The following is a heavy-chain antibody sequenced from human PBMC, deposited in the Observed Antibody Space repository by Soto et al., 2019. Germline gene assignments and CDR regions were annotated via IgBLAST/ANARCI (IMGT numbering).Heavy chain of an antibody. Sequence: QVQLVESGGGVVQPGRSLRLSCAASGFTFSSYAMHWVRQAPGKGLEWVAVISYDGSDKYYADSVKGRFTISRDNSKNTLYLQMNSLRAEDTAVYYCARYIVVVTATNAFDFCCQGTMVTVSS. D-gene: IGHD2-21*02. CDR2: ISYDGSDK. J-gene: IGHJ3*01. CDR1: GFTFSSYA. V-gene: IGHV3-30-3*01. CDR3: ARYIVVVTATNAFDF.